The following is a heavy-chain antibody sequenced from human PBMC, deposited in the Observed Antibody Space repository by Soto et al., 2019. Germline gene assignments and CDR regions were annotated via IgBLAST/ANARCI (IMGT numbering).Heavy chain of an antibody. CDR1: GFTWSSYS. Sequence: EVQLVESGGGLVRHGGSLRLSCAASGFTWSSYSMNWVRQAPGKGLEWVSSISSSSSYIYYADSVKGRFTISRDNAKNSLYLQMNSLRAEDTAVYYCARDGYSSGWSLSDWGQGTLVTVSS. D-gene: IGHD6-19*01. J-gene: IGHJ4*02. V-gene: IGHV3-21*01. CDR3: ARDGYSSGWSLSD. CDR2: ISSSSSYI.